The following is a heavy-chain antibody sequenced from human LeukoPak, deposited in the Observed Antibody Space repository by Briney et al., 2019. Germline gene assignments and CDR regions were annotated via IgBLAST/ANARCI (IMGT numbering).Heavy chain of an antibody. CDR3: ARVGAILYPPEFDP. Sequence: ASVKVSCKASGYTFTSYYMHWVRQAPGQGLEWMGGIIPIFGTANYAQKFQGRVTITADESTSTAYMELSSLRSEDTAVYYCARVGAILYPPEFDPWGQGTLVTVSS. CDR1: GYTFTSYY. D-gene: IGHD2-8*01. J-gene: IGHJ5*02. CDR2: IIPIFGTA. V-gene: IGHV1-69*13.